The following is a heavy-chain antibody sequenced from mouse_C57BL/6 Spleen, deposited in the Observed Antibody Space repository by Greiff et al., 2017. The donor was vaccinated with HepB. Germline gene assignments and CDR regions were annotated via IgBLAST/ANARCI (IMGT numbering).Heavy chain of an antibody. CDR3: ARPGDGYHYWYFDV. V-gene: IGHV5-17*01. Sequence: DVQLVESGGGLVKPGGSLKLSCAASGFTFSDYGMHWVRQAPEKGLEWVAYISSGSSTIYYADTVKGRFTISRDNAKNTLFMQMTSLRSEDTAMYYCARPGDGYHYWYFDVWGTGTTVTVSS. D-gene: IGHD2-3*01. CDR1: GFTFSDYG. CDR2: ISSGSSTI. J-gene: IGHJ1*03.